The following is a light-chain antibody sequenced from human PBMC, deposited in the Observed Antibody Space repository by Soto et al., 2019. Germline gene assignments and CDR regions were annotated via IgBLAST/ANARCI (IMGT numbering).Light chain of an antibody. CDR3: QQYYSTPWT. CDR2: WAS. V-gene: IGKV4-1*01. Sequence: DIVMTQSPDSLAVSLGERATINCKPSQSVLYSSNNKNYLTWYQQKPGQPPKLLIYWASTRESGVPDRFSGSGSGTDFTLTISSLQAEDVAVCYCQQYYSTPWTFGQGTKVEIK. CDR1: QSVLYSSNNKNY. J-gene: IGKJ1*01.